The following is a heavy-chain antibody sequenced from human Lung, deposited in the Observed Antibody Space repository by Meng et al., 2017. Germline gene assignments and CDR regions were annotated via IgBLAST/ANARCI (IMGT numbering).Heavy chain of an antibody. CDR1: GGSFSDYY. D-gene: IGHD4-11*01. CDR2: INHSGST. J-gene: IGHJ4*02. Sequence: VQLQQWRAGLLTPSETLSLTCVVSGGSFSDYYWSWIRPPPGKGLEWIGEINHSGSTNYNPSLESRATISVDTSQNNLSLKLSSVTAADSAVYYCARGPTTMAHDFDYWGQGTLVTVSS. V-gene: IGHV4-34*01. CDR3: ARGPTTMAHDFDY.